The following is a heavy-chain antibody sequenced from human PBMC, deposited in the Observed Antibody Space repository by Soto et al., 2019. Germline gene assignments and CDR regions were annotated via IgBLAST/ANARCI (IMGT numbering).Heavy chain of an antibody. Sequence: SETLSLTCTVSGGSISSYYWSWIRQPPGKGLEWIGYIYYSGSTNYNPSLKSRVTISVDTSKNQFSLKLSSVTAADTAVYYCALGRRDGDYVEGFDYWGQGTLVTVSS. CDR3: ALGRRDGDYVEGFDY. V-gene: IGHV4-59*08. CDR1: GGSISSYY. CDR2: IYYSGST. D-gene: IGHD4-17*01. J-gene: IGHJ4*02.